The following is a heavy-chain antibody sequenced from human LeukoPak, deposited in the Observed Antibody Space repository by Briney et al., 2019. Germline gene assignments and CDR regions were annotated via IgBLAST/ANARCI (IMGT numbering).Heavy chain of an antibody. CDR3: AKIYSYGLYYYYYYMDV. CDR1: GFTFSSYW. Sequence: PGGSLRLSCAASGFTFSSYWMSWVRQAPGKGLEWVANIKQDGSEKYYVDSVKGRFTISRDNSKNTLYLQMNSLRAEDTAVYYCAKIYSYGLYYYYYYMDVWGKGTTVTVSS. CDR2: IKQDGSEK. V-gene: IGHV3-7*03. J-gene: IGHJ6*03. D-gene: IGHD5-18*01.